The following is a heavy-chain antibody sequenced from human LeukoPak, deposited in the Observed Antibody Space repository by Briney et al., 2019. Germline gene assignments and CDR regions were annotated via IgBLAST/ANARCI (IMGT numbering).Heavy chain of an antibody. CDR3: AKDVWFGELFANWFDP. D-gene: IGHD3-10*01. CDR1: GFTFSSYA. V-gene: IGHV3-23*01. J-gene: IGHJ5*02. Sequence: PGGSLRLSCAASGFTFSSYAMSWVRQAPGKGLEWVSAISGSGGSTYYADSVKGRFTISRDNSKNTLYLQMSSLRAEDTAVYYCAKDVWFGELFANWFDPWGQGTLVTVSS. CDR2: ISGSGGST.